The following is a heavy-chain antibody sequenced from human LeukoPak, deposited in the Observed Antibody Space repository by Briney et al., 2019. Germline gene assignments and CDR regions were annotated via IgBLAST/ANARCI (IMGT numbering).Heavy chain of an antibody. J-gene: IGHJ5*02. CDR1: GFTFSSYS. CDR3: ARSPRYCSGGSCSWFDP. CDR2: ISSSSSHI. Sequence: GGSLRLSCAASGFTFSSYSMNWVRQAPGKGLEWVSSISSSSSHIYYADSVKGRFTISRDNAKNSLYLQMNSLRAEDTAVYYCARSPRYCSGGSCSWFDPWGQGTLVTVSS. D-gene: IGHD2-15*01. V-gene: IGHV3-21*01.